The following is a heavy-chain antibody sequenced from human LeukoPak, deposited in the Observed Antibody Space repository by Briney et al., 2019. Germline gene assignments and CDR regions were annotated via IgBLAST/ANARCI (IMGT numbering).Heavy chain of an antibody. D-gene: IGHD3-3*01. J-gene: IGHJ3*02. V-gene: IGHV3-33*01. Sequence: GRSLRLSCAASGFTFSSYGMHWVRQAPGKGLEWVAVIWYDGSNKDYADSVKGRFTISRDNSKNTLYLQMNSLRAEDTSVYYCARPSTIFGVVNDALDIWGQGTMVTVSS. CDR3: ARPSTIFGVVNDALDI. CDR2: IWYDGSNK. CDR1: GFTFSSYG.